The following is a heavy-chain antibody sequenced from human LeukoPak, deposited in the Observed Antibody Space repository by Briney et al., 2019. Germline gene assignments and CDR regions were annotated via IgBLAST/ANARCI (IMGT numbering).Heavy chain of an antibody. J-gene: IGHJ4*02. V-gene: IGHV1-2*04. CDR1: GYTFTRYY. CDR3: ARDHDGDYSLDY. CDR2: INPNSGGT. D-gene: IGHD4-17*01. Sequence: ASVKVSCKASGYTFTRYYMHWVRQAPGQGLEWMGWINPNSGGTNYAQKFQGWVTMTRDTSISTAYMELSRLRSDDTAVYYCARDHDGDYSLDYWGQGTLVTVSS.